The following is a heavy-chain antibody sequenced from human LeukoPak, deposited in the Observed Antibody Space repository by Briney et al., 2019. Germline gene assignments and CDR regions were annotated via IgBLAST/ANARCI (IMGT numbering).Heavy chain of an antibody. CDR1: GFTFSSYA. J-gene: IGHJ3*02. Sequence: GSLRLSCAASGFTFSSYAMSWVRQAPGKGLEWVSAISDSGSSTCYADSVKGRLTISRDISKNTLYLQMNSLRAEDTAVYYCARLGGTTLIVGLAFDIWGQGTMVTVSS. D-gene: IGHD3-22*01. CDR2: ISDSGSST. V-gene: IGHV3-23*01. CDR3: ARLGGTTLIVGLAFDI.